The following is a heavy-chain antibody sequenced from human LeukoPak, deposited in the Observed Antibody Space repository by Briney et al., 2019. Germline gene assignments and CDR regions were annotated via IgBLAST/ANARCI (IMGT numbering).Heavy chain of an antibody. CDR1: GFTFNGYS. V-gene: IGHV3-23*01. J-gene: IGHJ4*02. D-gene: IGHD2-15*01. CDR3: SKKSPTDATVGNYFGN. CDR2: ISGSGSDT. Sequence: GGSLRLSCAASGFTFNGYSMNWVRQAPGKGLEWVSGISGSGSDTYYADSVKGRFTISRDNSKNTAYLEMSSLRGEDTAVYYCSKKSPTDATVGNYFGNWGQGTLVTVSS.